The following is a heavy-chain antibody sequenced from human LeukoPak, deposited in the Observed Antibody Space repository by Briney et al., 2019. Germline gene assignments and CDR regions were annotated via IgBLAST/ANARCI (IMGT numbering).Heavy chain of an antibody. D-gene: IGHD6-19*01. Sequence: GSLRLSCAASGFPFSTHSLNWVRQAPGKGLEWVSSISAGGDFVYYGDSVKGRFTMSRDNARNSLHLQMDSLTAEDTAVYYCARGTPAVAGIDYWGLGTLVTVSS. CDR2: ISAGGDFV. CDR3: ARGTPAVAGIDY. CDR1: GFPFSTHS. J-gene: IGHJ4*02. V-gene: IGHV3-21*01.